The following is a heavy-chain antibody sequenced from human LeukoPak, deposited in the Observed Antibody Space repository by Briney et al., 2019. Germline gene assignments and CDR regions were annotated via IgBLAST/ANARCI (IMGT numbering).Heavy chain of an antibody. J-gene: IGHJ6*02. CDR3: ARDPEGYDSSGYYSWDV. CDR2: INPNSGGT. V-gene: IGHV1-2*06. Sequence: ASVKVSCKASGYTFTGYYMHWVRQAPGQGLEWMGRINPNSGGTNYAQKFQGRVTMTRDTSISTAYMELSRLRSDDTAVYYCARDPEGYDSSGYYSWDVWGQGTTVTVSS. CDR1: GYTFTGYY. D-gene: IGHD3-22*01.